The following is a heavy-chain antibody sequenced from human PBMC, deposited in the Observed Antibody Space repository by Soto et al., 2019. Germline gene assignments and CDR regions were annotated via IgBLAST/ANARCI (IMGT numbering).Heavy chain of an antibody. CDR2: IYYSGST. CDR3: ARAEIVGATDY. CDR1: VGSISSGGYY. V-gene: IGHV4-31*03. J-gene: IGHJ4*02. D-gene: IGHD1-26*01. Sequence: TLSLTCTFSVGSISSGGYYWSWIRQHPWKGLEWIGYIYYSGSTYYNPSLKSRVTISVDTSKNQFSLKLSSVTAADTAVYYCARAEIVGATDYGGQGTRVTVS.